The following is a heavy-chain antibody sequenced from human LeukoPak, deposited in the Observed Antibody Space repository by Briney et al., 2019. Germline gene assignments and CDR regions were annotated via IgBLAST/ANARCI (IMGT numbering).Heavy chain of an antibody. CDR2: ISYSGST. Sequence: SETLSLTCTVSGDSISSGDYFWSWIRQPPGKGLEWLWYISYSGSTYSNPSVESRPIMSLDTSKNQFSLRLSSVTAADTAVYYCARGINVRGVIKWFDPWGQGTLVTVSS. J-gene: IGHJ5*02. CDR1: GDSISSGDYF. V-gene: IGHV4-30-4*01. CDR3: ARGINVRGVIKWFDP. D-gene: IGHD3-10*01.